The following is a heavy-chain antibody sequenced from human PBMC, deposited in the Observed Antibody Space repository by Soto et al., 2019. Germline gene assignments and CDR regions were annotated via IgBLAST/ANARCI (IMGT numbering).Heavy chain of an antibody. CDR2: IYYIGST. CDR1: GGSISSYY. V-gene: IGHV4-59*08. Sequence: SETLSLTCTVSGGSISSYYLSWIRQPPGKGLEWIGYIYYIGSTNYIPSVKSRVTISVDTSKNQFSLKLSSVNAADTAVYYCARRPRVWCGEVGCDYYYGRDVWGQGTTVTVS. CDR3: ARRPRVWCGEVGCDYYYGRDV. J-gene: IGHJ6*02. D-gene: IGHD3-10*01.